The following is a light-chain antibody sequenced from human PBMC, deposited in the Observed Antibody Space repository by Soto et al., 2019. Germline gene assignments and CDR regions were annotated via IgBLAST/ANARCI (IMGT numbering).Light chain of an antibody. CDR3: GPWDRSQRRV. J-gene: IGLJ1*01. CDR2: ENN. Sequence: QSVLTQPPSVSAAPGQKVTISCSGSSSDIGVNHVSWYQQFPGTAPTLLIYENNKRPSGIPDRFSGSKSGTSATLGITGLQTGDDADYYCGPWDRSQRRVFGTGTKLTVL. CDR1: SSDIGVNH. V-gene: IGLV1-51*02.